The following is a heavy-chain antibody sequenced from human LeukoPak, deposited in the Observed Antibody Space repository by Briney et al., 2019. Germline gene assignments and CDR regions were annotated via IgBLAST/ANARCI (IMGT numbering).Heavy chain of an antibody. CDR3: ARHLGAAMVSPLGH. D-gene: IGHD5-18*01. V-gene: IGHV5-51*01. Sequence: GESLKISCKGSGYSFSSYWIGWVRPMAGKGLEWVGIIYPGDSDTRYSPSFQGQVTISADKSISTAYLQWSSLKASDTAMYYCARHLGAAMVSPLGHWGQGTLVTVSS. CDR1: GYSFSSYW. CDR2: IYPGDSDT. J-gene: IGHJ4*02.